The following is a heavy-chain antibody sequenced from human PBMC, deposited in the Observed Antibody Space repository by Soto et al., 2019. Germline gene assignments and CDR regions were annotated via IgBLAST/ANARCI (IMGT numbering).Heavy chain of an antibody. Sequence: GGSLRLSCAASGFTFSSYGMHWVRQAPGKGLEWVAVIWYDGSNKYYADSVKGRFTISRDNSKNTLYLQMNSLRAEDTAVYYCAREGQLIIYSNYLSYYYGMDVWGQGTTVTVSS. V-gene: IGHV3-33*01. J-gene: IGHJ6*02. CDR2: IWYDGSNK. CDR1: GFTFSSYG. D-gene: IGHD4-4*01. CDR3: AREGQLIIYSNYLSYYYGMDV.